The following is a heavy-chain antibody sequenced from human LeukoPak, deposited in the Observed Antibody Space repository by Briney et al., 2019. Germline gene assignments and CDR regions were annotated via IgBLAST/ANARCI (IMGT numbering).Heavy chain of an antibody. CDR2: ISYDGSKK. Sequence: PGRSLRLSCAASAFTFSSYGMQWVCQAPGKGLEWVAVISYDGSKKYYEDSVKGRFIISRDNSKNTMYLQMNSLRAEDTAVYYCARGCILGHGAFDLWGQGTMVTVSS. D-gene: IGHD1-26*01. V-gene: IGHV3-30*03. CDR3: ARGCILGHGAFDL. CDR1: AFTFSSYG. J-gene: IGHJ3*01.